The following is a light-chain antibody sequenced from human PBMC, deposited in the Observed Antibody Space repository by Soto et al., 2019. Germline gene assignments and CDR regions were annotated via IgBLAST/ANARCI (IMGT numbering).Light chain of an antibody. CDR2: AAS. V-gene: IGKV1-9*01. CDR1: QDISRY. CDR3: QQLNTYPLFT. Sequence: DIQLTQSPSFLSASVGDRVTITCRASQDISRYLAWYQQNAGKAPKLLIYAASTLQKGVPSRFSGSGSGTEFTLTISSLQPDDFATYYCQQLNTYPLFTFGPGTEVDI. J-gene: IGKJ3*01.